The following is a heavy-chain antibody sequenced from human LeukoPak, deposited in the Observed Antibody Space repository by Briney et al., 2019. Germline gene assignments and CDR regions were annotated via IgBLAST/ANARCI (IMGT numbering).Heavy chain of an antibody. CDR1: GFTFSAYW. CDR3: ARVGKNGWDFDH. CDR2: IIEGGDVK. J-gene: IGHJ4*02. V-gene: IGHV3-7*01. D-gene: IGHD6-19*01. Sequence: GESLRLSCAASGFTFSAYWMTWVCQAPGKGLAWVANIIEGGDVKYYVDSVKGRFTISRDNTKNSLYLQMTSLSADDTAVYYCARVGKNGWDFDHWGQGTLVTVSS.